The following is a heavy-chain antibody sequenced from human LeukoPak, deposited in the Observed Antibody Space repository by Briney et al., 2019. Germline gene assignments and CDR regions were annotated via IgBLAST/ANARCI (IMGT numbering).Heavy chain of an antibody. J-gene: IGHJ6*02. CDR1: GFFFGAYA. D-gene: IGHD1-26*01. CDR2: IRSKTYGGAI. Sequence: GGSLRLSCTTSGFFFGAYAMSWFRQAPGKGLEWVGFIRSKTYGGAIEYAASVKGRFTISRDDSKGIAYLQMNSLRAEDTAVYYCAKVMSPTWRGGTYTLDVWGQGTTVTVSS. CDR3: AKVMSPTWRGGTYTLDV. V-gene: IGHV3-49*03.